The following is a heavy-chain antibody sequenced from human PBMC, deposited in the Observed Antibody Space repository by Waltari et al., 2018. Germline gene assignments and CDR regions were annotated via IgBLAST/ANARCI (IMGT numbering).Heavy chain of an antibody. CDR2: INSDGSGT. CDR1: GFPFIRYW. V-gene: IGHV3-74*01. J-gene: IGHJ6*03. Sequence: EVQLVESGGGLVQPGWSLRLSCAASGFPFIRYWMHLVRQAPGKGLVWVSRINSDGSGTIYADSVKGRFTISRDNAKNTLYLQLNSLRVEDTAVYYCAREPSPDSSGYFYYYMDVWGKGTTVTVSS. D-gene: IGHD3-22*01. CDR3: AREPSPDSSGYFYYYMDV.